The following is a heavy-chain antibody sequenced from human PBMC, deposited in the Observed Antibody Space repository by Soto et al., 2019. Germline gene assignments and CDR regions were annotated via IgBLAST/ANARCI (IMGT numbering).Heavy chain of an antibody. V-gene: IGHV3-30-3*01. CDR2: ISYDGSNK. Sequence: QVQLVESGGGGVQPGRSLRLSCAASGFTFSSYAMHWVRQAPGKGLEWVAVISYDGSNKYYADSVKGRFTISRDNSKNTLYLQMNSLRAEDTAVYYCARPLPYYDFWSGYYTRYYYYYYGMDVWGQGTTVTVSS. CDR1: GFTFSSYA. CDR3: ARPLPYYDFWSGYYTRYYYYYYGMDV. D-gene: IGHD3-3*01. J-gene: IGHJ6*02.